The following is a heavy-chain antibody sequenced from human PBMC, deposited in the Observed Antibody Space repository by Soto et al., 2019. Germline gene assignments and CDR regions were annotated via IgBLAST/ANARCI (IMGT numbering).Heavy chain of an antibody. CDR2: INHSGST. Sequence: SETLSLTCAVYGGSFSGYYWSWIRQPPGKGLEWIGEINHSGSTNYNPSLKSRVTISVDTSKNQFSLKLSSLTAADTAVYYCARAHGSGTGYYYYGMDVWGQGTTVTVSS. D-gene: IGHD3-10*01. J-gene: IGHJ6*02. V-gene: IGHV4-34*01. CDR1: GGSFSGYY. CDR3: ARAHGSGTGYYYYGMDV.